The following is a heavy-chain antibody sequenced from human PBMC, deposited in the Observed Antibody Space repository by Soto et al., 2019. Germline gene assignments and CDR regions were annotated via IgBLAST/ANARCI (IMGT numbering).Heavy chain of an antibody. V-gene: IGHV4-39*01. CDR3: ARHGDLATGYSSSQVGWFDP. CDR1: GGSISRSSYY. CDR2: IYYSGST. J-gene: IGHJ5*02. D-gene: IGHD6-13*01. Sequence: QLQLQESGPGLVKPSETLSLTCTVSGGSISRSSYYWGWIRQPPGKGLEWIGSIYYSGSTYYNPSLKSRVTISVDTAKNQFSLKLSSVTAADTAVYYCARHGDLATGYSSSQVGWFDPWGQGTLVTVSS.